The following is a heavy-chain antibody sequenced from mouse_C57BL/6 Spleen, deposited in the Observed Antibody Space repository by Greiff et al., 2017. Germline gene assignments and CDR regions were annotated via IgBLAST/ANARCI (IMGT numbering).Heavy chain of an antibody. Sequence: EVHLVEPGGGLVKPGGSLKLSCAASGFTFSDYGMHWVRQAPEKGLEWVAYISHGSSTNYYADTVKGGFTISRDNAKNTLFLQMTSLSSEDTAMYYCARPGYDYGAWFAYWGQGTLVTVS. J-gene: IGHJ3*01. V-gene: IGHV5-17*01. D-gene: IGHD2-4*01. CDR2: ISHGSSTN. CDR3: ARPGYDYGAWFAY. CDR1: GFTFSDYG.